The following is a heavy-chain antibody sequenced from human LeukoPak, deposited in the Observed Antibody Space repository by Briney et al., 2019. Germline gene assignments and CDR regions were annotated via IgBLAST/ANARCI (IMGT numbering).Heavy chain of an antibody. CDR3: AREPPPRGYSGYGDDY. D-gene: IGHD5-12*01. J-gene: IGHJ4*02. V-gene: IGHV4-39*07. Sequence: PSETLSLTCTVSGGSISSSSYYWGWIRQPPGKGLEWIGSIYCSGSTYYNPSLKSRVTISVDTSKNQFSLKLSSVTAADTAVYYCAREPPPRGYSGYGDDYWGQGTLVTVSS. CDR1: GGSISSSSYY. CDR2: IYCSGST.